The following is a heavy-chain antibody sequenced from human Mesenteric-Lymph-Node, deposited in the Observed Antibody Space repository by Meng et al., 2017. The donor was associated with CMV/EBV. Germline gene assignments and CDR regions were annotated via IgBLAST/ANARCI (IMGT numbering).Heavy chain of an antibody. J-gene: IGHJ4*02. Sequence: GESLKISCAASGFTFSSYAMSWVRQAPGKGLEWVSAISGSGGSTYYADSVKGRFTISRDNSKNTLYLQMNILRAEDTAVYYCAKLAYDSSGPPSDYWGQGTLVTVSS. CDR1: GFTFSSYA. D-gene: IGHD3-22*01. V-gene: IGHV3-23*01. CDR2: ISGSGGST. CDR3: AKLAYDSSGPPSDY.